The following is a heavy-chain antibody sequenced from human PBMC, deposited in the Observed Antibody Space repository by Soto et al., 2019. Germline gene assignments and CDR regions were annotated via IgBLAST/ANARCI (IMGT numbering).Heavy chain of an antibody. CDR2: ISYDGSNK. D-gene: IGHD3-3*01. V-gene: IGHV3-30*18. CDR1: GLTFSSYG. Sequence: PGGSLRLSWAASGLTFSSYGMHWVRQAPGKGLEWVAVISYDGSNKYYADSVKGRFTISRDNSKNTLYLQMNSLRAEDTAVYYCAKERPDFWSRHYTDGIDVSGQATTVTVAS. CDR3: AKERPDFWSRHYTDGIDV. J-gene: IGHJ6*02.